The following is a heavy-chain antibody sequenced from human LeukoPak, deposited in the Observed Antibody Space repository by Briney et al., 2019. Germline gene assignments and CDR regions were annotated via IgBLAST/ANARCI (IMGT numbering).Heavy chain of an antibody. Sequence: GGSLRLSCAASGFTFSSYAMSWVRQAPGKGLEWVSAISGSGGTTYYADSVKGRFTISRDNSKNTLYLQMNGLRAEDTAVYYCAKAPSWYFDYWGQGTLVTVSS. D-gene: IGHD3-10*01. V-gene: IGHV3-23*01. CDR2: ISGSGGTT. CDR1: GFTFSSYA. CDR3: AKAPSWYFDY. J-gene: IGHJ4*02.